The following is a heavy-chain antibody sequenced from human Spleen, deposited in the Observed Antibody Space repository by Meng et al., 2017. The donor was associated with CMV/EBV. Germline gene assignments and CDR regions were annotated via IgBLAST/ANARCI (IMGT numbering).Heavy chain of an antibody. J-gene: IGHJ2*01. CDR1: GYTFTDYY. D-gene: IGHD1-20*01. CDR3: ARDGNWLYWYFDL. V-gene: IGHV1-2*02. CDR2: INPNSGDT. Sequence: ASVKVSCKTSGYTFTDYYMHWVRQAPGQGLEWMGLINPNSGDTNFAQNFQGRVTMTRDTSISTAYMELSRLRSGDTAVYYCARDGNWLYWYFDLWGRGTLVTVSS.